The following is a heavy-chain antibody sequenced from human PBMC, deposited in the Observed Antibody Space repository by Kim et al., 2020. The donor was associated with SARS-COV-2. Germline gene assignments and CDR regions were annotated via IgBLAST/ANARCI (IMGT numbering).Heavy chain of an antibody. Sequence: GGSLRLSCAASGFTFNNYGMHWVRQAPGKGLEWVAVIWYDGSNKYYADSVKGRFTISRDNSKNTLYLQMNSLTAEDTAVYYCARGWAAVTGKYYFDYWGQGTLVTVSS. J-gene: IGHJ4*02. CDR1: GFTFNNYG. CDR3: ARGWAAVTGKYYFDY. V-gene: IGHV3-33*01. D-gene: IGHD6-19*01. CDR2: IWYDGSNK.